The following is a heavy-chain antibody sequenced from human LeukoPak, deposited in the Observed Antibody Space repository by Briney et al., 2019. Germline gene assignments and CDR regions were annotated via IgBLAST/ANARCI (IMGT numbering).Heavy chain of an antibody. CDR2: ISSSGSTI. D-gene: IGHD6-13*01. CDR1: GFTFSSYE. Sequence: GGSLRLSCAASGFTFSSYEMNWVRQAPGKGLEWVSYISSSGSTIYYADSVKGRLTISRDNAKNSLYLQMNSLRAEDTAVYYCARRYSSSWYSYDYWGQGTLVTVSS. CDR3: ARRYSSSWYSYDY. J-gene: IGHJ4*02. V-gene: IGHV3-48*03.